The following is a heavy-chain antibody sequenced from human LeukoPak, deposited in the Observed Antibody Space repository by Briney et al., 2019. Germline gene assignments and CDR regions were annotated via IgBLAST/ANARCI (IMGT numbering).Heavy chain of an antibody. D-gene: IGHD3-10*01. CDR1: GFTFSSYD. Sequence: GGSLRLSCAASGFTFSSYDMHWVRQATGKGLEWVSAIGTAGDTYYPGSVKGRFTISRENANNSLYLQMNSLRAGDTAVYYCARVSYGSGSYYAFDIWGQGTMVTVSS. J-gene: IGHJ3*02. CDR2: IGTAGDT. CDR3: ARVSYGSGSYYAFDI. V-gene: IGHV3-13*04.